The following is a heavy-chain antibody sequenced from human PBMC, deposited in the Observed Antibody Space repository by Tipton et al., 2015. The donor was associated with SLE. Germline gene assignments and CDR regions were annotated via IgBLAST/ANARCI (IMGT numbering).Heavy chain of an antibody. CDR2: IYANGDT. Sequence: TLSLTCTVSGDSISSSTYFWTWIRQPAGKGPEWIGRIYANGDTNYNPSLKSRVSISVDTSKNQFSLKLSSVTAADTAVYFCAREVWGRANFDSSGFAPYYYYLDVWGEGTTVTVSS. V-gene: IGHV4-61*02. J-gene: IGHJ6*03. D-gene: IGHD3-22*01. CDR1: GDSISSSTYF. CDR3: AREVWGRANFDSSGFAPYYYYLDV.